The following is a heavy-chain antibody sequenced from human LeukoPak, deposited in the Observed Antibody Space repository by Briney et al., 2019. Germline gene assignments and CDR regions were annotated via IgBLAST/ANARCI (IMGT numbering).Heavy chain of an antibody. V-gene: IGHV1-2*02. Sequence: GASVKVSCKASGYTFTGYYMHWVRQAPGQGLEWMGWINPNSGGTNYAQKFQGRVTMTRDTSISTAYMELSRLRSDDTAVYYCARDQRIAAGNINWFDPWGQGTLVTVSS. J-gene: IGHJ5*02. D-gene: IGHD6-13*01. CDR1: GYTFTGYY. CDR3: ARDQRIAAGNINWFDP. CDR2: INPNSGGT.